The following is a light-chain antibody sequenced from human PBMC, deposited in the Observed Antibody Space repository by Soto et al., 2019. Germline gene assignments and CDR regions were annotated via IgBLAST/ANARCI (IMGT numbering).Light chain of an antibody. J-gene: IGKJ3*01. CDR3: QNYNSYARCP. Sequence: DIQMTQSPSSLSVSVGDRVTITCRASQGISNYLAWYQQKPGKVPKLLIYGASTVQSGDPSRYSGSGSGTEFTLTISSLQPEGVATYFCQNYNSYARCPFGPGTKVDFK. CDR2: GAS. CDR1: QGISNY. V-gene: IGKV1-27*01.